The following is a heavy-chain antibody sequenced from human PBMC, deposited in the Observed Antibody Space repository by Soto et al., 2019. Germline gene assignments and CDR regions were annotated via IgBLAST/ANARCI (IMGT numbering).Heavy chain of an antibody. CDR2: IYYSGST. CDR3: AIYDSSGSRGFQH. D-gene: IGHD3-22*01. V-gene: IGHV4-31*03. CDR1: GGSISSGGYY. J-gene: IGHJ1*01. Sequence: QVQLQESGPGLVKPSQTLSLTCTVSGGSISSGGYYWRWIRQHPGKGLEWIGYIYYSGSTYYNPSLKSRVTISVDTSKTQFSLELSSVTAADTAVYYCAIYDSSGSRGFQHWGQCTLVTVSS.